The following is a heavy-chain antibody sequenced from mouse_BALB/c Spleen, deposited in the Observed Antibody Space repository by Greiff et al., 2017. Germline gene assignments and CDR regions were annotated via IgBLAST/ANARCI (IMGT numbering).Heavy chain of an antibody. CDR3: TRERDYAMDY. J-gene: IGHJ4*01. CDR1: GYTFTDYE. CDR2: IDPETGGT. V-gene: IGHV1-15*01. Sequence: VQLQQSGAELVRPGASVTLSCKASGYTFTDYEMHWVKQTPVHGLEWIGAIDPETGGTAYNQKFKGKATLTADKSSSTAYMELRSLTSEDSAVYYCTRERDYAMDYWGQGTSVTVSS.